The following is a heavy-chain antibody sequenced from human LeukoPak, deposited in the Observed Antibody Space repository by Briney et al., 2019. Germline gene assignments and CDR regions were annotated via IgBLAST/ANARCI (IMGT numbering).Heavy chain of an antibody. CDR3: ADLEGWRGY. V-gene: IGHV3-48*02. D-gene: IGHD3-3*01. CDR2: ISSSSSTI. J-gene: IGHJ4*02. Sequence: PGGSLRLSCAASGSIFSSYHMNWVRQAPGKGLEWVSYISSSSSTIHYADSVKGRFTISRDNAKNSLYLQMNSLRDEDTAVYYCADLEGWRGYWGQGTLVTVSS. CDR1: GSIFSSYH.